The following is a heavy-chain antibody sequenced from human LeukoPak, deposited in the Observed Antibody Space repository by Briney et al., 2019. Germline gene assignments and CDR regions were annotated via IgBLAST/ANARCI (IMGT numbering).Heavy chain of an antibody. CDR2: INPNSGGT. CDR3: ARSRSRDCSSTSCYSYGLDY. V-gene: IGHV1-2*02. J-gene: IGHJ4*02. D-gene: IGHD2-2*01. CDR1: GYTFTGYY. Sequence: ASVKVSCKAFGYTFTGYYMHWVRQAPGQGFEWMAWINPNSGGTNYAQKFQGRVTMTRDTSISTAYMELSRLRSDDTAVYYCARSRSRDCSSTSCYSYGLDYWGQGTLVTVSS.